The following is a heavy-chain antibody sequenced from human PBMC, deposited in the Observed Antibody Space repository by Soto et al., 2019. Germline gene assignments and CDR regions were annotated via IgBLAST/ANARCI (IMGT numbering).Heavy chain of an antibody. CDR1: GVSITSYF. V-gene: IGHV4-59*01. D-gene: IGHD5-12*01. CDR2: ISFSGAT. CDR3: ARDRRDGYMRYFEF. J-gene: IGHJ4*02. Sequence: SETLSLTSTVSGVSITSYFWSWIRQTPGKGLDWIGSISFSGATYSNPSLKGRAALSVDTSENHLSLTLNSVTSADTAVYFCARDRRDGYMRYFEFWGQVNQVTVSS.